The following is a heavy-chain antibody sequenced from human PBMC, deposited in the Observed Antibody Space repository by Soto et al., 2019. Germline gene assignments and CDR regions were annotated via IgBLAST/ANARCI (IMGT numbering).Heavy chain of an antibody. CDR1: GGSISSGGYY. CDR2: MHNIGST. CDR3: ARDLWGYCGTDCYPLDV. J-gene: IGHJ6*02. Sequence: PSETLSLTCTVSGGSISSGGYYWSWIRQHPGKGLEWIGSMHNIGSTVYNPSFKSRVTISVDTSKNQFSLKLNSVTAADTAVYYCARDLWGYCGTDCYPLDVWGQGTTVTVS. V-gene: IGHV4-61*08. D-gene: IGHD2-21*02.